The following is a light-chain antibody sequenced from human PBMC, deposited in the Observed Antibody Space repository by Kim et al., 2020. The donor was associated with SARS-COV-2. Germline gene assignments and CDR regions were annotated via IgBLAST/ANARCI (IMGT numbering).Light chain of an antibody. CDR3: KSRDSHGKVV. V-gene: IGLV3-19*01. CDR2: GKD. J-gene: IGLJ2*01. Sequence: SSELTQDPAVSVALGQTVRITCQGDSLRKYYATWYQQKARQAPVLVFYGKDKRPSGVPDRFSGSTSGNTASLTITGAQAADEADYYYKSRDSHGKVVFGGGTKVTVL. CDR1: SLRKYY.